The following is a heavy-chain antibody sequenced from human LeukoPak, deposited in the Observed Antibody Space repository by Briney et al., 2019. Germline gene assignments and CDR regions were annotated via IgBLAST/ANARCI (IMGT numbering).Heavy chain of an antibody. V-gene: IGHV3-66*01. CDR1: GLTVSRKF. CDR2: IYGDGNT. J-gene: IGHJ1*01. Sequence: HPGGSLRLSCVVSGLTVSRKFMNWVRQAPGKGLEWVSGIYGDGNTFYADSVKGRFSISRDTSRNTLSLQMSSLRAEDTAVYFCASCGDDCDPRETAWVDFLHWGQGTLVTVSS. D-gene: IGHD2-21*02. CDR3: ASCGDDCDPRETAWVDFLH.